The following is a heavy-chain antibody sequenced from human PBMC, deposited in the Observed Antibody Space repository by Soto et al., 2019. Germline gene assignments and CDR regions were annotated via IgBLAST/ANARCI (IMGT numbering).Heavy chain of an antibody. CDR2: IIPIFGTA. V-gene: IGHV1-69*01. J-gene: IGHJ6*02. CDR1: GGTFSSYA. Sequence: QVQMVQSGAEVKKPGSSVKVSCKASGGTFSSYAISWVRQAPGQGLEWMGGIIPIFGTANYAQKFQGRVKITADESTSTAYMELSSLRSEDTAVYYCARVQLEGAYYYYGMDVWGQGPTVTVSS. D-gene: IGHD1-1*01. CDR3: ARVQLEGAYYYYGMDV.